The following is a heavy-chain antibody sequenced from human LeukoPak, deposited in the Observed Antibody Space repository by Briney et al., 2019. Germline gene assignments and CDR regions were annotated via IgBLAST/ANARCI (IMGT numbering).Heavy chain of an antibody. D-gene: IGHD6-19*01. J-gene: IGHJ5*02. CDR3: ARTTSGYSSGWYFGGGVNWFDP. V-gene: IGHV1-69*13. CDR1: GYTFTGYY. Sequence: GASVKVSCKASGYTFTGYYMHWVRQAPGQGLEWMGGIIPIFGTANYAQKFQGRVTITADESTSTAYMELSSLRSEDTAVYYCARTTSGYSSGWYFGGGVNWFDPWGQGTLVTVSS. CDR2: IIPIFGTA.